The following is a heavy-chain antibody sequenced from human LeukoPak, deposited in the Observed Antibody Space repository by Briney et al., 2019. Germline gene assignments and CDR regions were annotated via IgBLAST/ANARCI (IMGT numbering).Heavy chain of an antibody. J-gene: IGHJ4*02. D-gene: IGHD3-16*02. Sequence: GGSLRLSCAASGFTFSIYAMSWVRQAPGKGLEWVSGISGSGGSTYYGDSVKGRFTISRDNSKNTLYLQMNSLRGEDTAVYYCAKDRMITFGGVIAPFDYWGQGTLVTVSS. CDR2: ISGSGGST. V-gene: IGHV3-23*01. CDR3: AKDRMITFGGVIAPFDY. CDR1: GFTFSIYA.